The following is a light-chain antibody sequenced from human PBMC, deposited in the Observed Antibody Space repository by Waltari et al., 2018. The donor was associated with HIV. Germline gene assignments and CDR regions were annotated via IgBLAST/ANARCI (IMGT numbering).Light chain of an antibody. CDR1: TANIGATF. Sequence: QSVLTQPPSASGTPGQKVTISCSGGTANIGATFVFWFQQFPGTAPTLLIYRDNLRHAGVPARCSGSKSGTSASLTISGLRSDDEAHYFCAVLDDTLGGGVFGGGTKLTVL. V-gene: IGLV1-47*01. J-gene: IGLJ2*01. CDR2: RDN. CDR3: AVLDDTLGGGV.